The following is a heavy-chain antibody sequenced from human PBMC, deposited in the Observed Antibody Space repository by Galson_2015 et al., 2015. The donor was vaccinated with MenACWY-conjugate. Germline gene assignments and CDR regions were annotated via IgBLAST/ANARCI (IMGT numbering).Heavy chain of an antibody. V-gene: IGHV4-59*08. J-gene: IGHJ4*02. CDR2: IRDTGSL. CDR3: ARLPTWGSSFGYFDY. CDR1: VASISSHH. D-gene: IGHD7-27*01. Sequence: SETLSLTCTVSVASISSHHWSWFRQPPGQGLEWIAYIRDTGSLKDNPSLKSRVTMSADKSNNQFSLRLISVTAADTAVYYCARLPTWGSSFGYFDYWGQGILVAVSS.